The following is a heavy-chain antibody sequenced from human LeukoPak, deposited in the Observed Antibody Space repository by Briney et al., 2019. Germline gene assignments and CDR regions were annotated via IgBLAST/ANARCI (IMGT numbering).Heavy chain of an antibody. CDR2: ISNGGTE. D-gene: IGHD2-2*01. CDR3: ARRTGDTRFCSRFSCFLPDY. V-gene: IGHV3-30*01. CDR1: GFTFSDFG. J-gene: IGHJ4*02. Sequence: LSGRSLRLSCAASGFTFSDFGMNWVRQAPGKGLEWVASISNGGTEFYADSVKGRFAISRDTSTNTLSLQMNSLRAEDTAVYFCARRTGDTRFCSRFSCFLPDYWGQGTLVTVSS.